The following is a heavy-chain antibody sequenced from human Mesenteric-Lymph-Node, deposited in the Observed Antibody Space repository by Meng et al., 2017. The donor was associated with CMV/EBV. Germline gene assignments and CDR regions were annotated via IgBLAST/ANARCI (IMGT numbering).Heavy chain of an antibody. J-gene: IGHJ5*01. V-gene: IGHV1-24*01. CDR3: ARGQGMYYYDSDGYRNWFDY. D-gene: IGHD3-22*01. CDR1: GYTLTELS. CDR2: FDPEDGET. Sequence: ASVKVSCKVSGYTLTELSMHWVRQAPGKGLEWMGGFDPEDGETIYAQKFQGRVTMTEDTSTDTAYMELSSLRSEDTAVYYCARGQGMYYYDSDGYRNWFDYWGQGTLVTVSS.